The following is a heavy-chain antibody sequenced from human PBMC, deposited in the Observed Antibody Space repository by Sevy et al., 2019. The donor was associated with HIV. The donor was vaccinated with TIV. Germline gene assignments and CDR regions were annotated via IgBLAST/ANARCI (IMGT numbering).Heavy chain of an antibody. CDR1: GFKFSTNA. Sequence: GWSLRLSCAASGFKFSTNAMHWVRQAPGKGLEWVAVISYDGSNKYYADSVKGRFTISRDNSKNTLSLQMNSLRAEDTAVYYCARDTTYHDYYYYYGMDVWGQGTTVTVSS. CDR2: ISYDGSNK. J-gene: IGHJ6*02. CDR3: ARDTTYHDYYYYYGMDV. D-gene: IGHD1-1*01. V-gene: IGHV3-30-3*01.